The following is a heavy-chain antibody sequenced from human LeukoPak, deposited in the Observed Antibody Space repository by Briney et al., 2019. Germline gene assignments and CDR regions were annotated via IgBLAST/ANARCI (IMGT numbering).Heavy chain of an antibody. D-gene: IGHD1-26*01. V-gene: IGHV3-7*04. CDR3: AREWEVPRYFDY. J-gene: IGHJ4*03. CDR2: IKDEDGSDR. CDR1: GFTFSSYY. Sequence: GGSLRLSCAASGFTFSSYYMSWVRQAPGKGLEWVASIKDEDGSDRYYVDSVKGRFTISRDNAKKSVFLQMNSLRAEDTASYFCAREWEVPRYFDYWGQGTTVTVSS.